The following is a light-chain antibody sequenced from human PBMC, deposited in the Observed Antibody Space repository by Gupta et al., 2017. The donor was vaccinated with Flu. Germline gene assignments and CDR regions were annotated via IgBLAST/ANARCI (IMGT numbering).Light chain of an antibody. J-gene: IGKJ2*01. CDR3: QQYNIWPRN. V-gene: IGKV3-15*01. Sequence: EMVMTQSPATLSVSPGQRATLSCRASQSVGTHLAWYQVQPGQAPRLLIFDASTRATGIPARFSGSGSGTEFTLTISSLQSEDFAIYYCQQYNIWPRNFGQGTKLEIQ. CDR1: QSVGTH. CDR2: DAS.